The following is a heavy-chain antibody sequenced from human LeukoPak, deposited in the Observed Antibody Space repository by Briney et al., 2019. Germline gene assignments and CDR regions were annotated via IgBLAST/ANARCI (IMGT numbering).Heavy chain of an antibody. CDR2: ISAYNGNT. CDR1: GYTFTSYG. J-gene: IGHJ5*02. CDR3: ARDIIAAAGPRFDP. V-gene: IGHV1-18*01. D-gene: IGHD6-13*01. Sequence: GASVTVSCKVSGYTFTSYGISWVRQAPGQGLEWMGWISAYNGNTNYAQKLQGRVTMTTDTSTSTAYMELRSLRSDDTAVYYCARDIIAAAGPRFDPWGQGTLVTVSS.